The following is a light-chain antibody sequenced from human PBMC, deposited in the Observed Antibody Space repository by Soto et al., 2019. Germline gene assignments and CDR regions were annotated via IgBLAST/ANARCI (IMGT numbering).Light chain of an antibody. J-gene: IGKJ2*01. CDR2: GAS. CDR3: QQYGSSPYT. V-gene: IGKV3-20*01. CDR1: QSVSSSY. Sequence: EIVLTQSPGTLSLSPWERATLSCRASQSVSSSYLAWYQQKPGQAPRLLIYGASSRPTGIPDRFSGSGSGTDFSLTISRLEPEDCAVYYWQQYGSSPYTFGQRTKLGIK.